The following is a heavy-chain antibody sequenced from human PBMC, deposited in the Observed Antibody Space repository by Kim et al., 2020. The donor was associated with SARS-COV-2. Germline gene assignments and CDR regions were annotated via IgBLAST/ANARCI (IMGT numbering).Heavy chain of an antibody. J-gene: IGHJ4*02. CDR2: INHSGST. D-gene: IGHD6-19*01. V-gene: IGHV4-34*01. Sequence: SETLSLTCAVYGGSFSGYYWSWIRQPPGKGLEWIGEINHSGSTNYNPSLKSRVTISVDTSKNQFSLKLSSVTAADTAVYYCARGAGIAVVPLDYWGQGTLVTVSS. CDR3: ARGAGIAVVPLDY. CDR1: GGSFSGYY.